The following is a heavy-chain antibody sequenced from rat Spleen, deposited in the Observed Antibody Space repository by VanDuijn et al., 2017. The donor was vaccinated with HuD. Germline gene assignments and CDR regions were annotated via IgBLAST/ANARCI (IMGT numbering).Heavy chain of an antibody. CDR1: GFIFSNYY. V-gene: IGHV5-27*01. D-gene: IGHD1-2*01. J-gene: IGHJ3*01. Sequence: EVQLVESGGGLVQPGRSLKLSCAASGFIFSNYYMAWVRQAPTKGLEWVAFISAGGGSTHYRDSVKGRFTISRDNAKSTLYLQMNSLRSEDTATYYCTREDYYSTIFAYWGQGTLVTVSS. CDR2: ISAGGGST. CDR3: TREDYYSTIFAY.